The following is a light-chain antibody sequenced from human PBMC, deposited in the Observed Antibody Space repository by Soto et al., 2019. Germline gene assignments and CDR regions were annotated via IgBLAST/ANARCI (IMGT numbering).Light chain of an antibody. CDR1: QSFSNNY. CDR2: GAS. CDR3: QQYGGSPIT. J-gene: IGKJ5*01. V-gene: IGKV3-20*01. Sequence: EIVLTQSPGTLSLSPGERATLSCRASQSFSNNYLAWYQQKPGQAPRLLMSGASSRASGVPVRFSGSGSGTDFTLTISRLEPEDFALYYCQQYGGSPITFGLGTRLEI.